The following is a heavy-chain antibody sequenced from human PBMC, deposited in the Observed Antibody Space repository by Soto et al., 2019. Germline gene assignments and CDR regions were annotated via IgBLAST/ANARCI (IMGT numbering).Heavy chain of an antibody. D-gene: IGHD2-2*01. CDR1: GYTFTSYG. CDR2: ISAYNGNT. J-gene: IGHJ5*02. CDR3: VRYGGYCSSTSCQGYNWFDP. V-gene: IGHV1-18*04. Sequence: ASVKVSCKASGYTFTSYGISWVRQAPGQGLEWMGWISAYNGNTNYAQKLQGRVTMTTDTSTSTAYMELRSLRSDDTAVYYCVRYGGYCSSTSCQGYNWFDPWGQGTLVTVSS.